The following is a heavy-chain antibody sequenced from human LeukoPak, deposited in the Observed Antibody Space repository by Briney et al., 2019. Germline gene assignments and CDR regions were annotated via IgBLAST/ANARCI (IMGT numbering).Heavy chain of an antibody. CDR2: ISYSGSTT. D-gene: IGHD1-1*01. V-gene: IGHV4-39*01. CDR1: GGSISSSSVY. Sequence: PSETLSLTCTVSGGSISSSSVYWGWIRQPPGKGLEWIATISYSGSTTSYNPSLKSRVTLSLEASQNQFSLTVNSVTAADTAVYYCARLSLMNPQLSYWYFDVWGRGTLVTVSS. CDR3: ARLSLMNPQLSYWYFDV. J-gene: IGHJ2*01.